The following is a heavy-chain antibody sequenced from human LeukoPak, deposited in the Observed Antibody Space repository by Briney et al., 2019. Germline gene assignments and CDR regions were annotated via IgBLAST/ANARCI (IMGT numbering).Heavy chain of an antibody. Sequence: QPGGSLRLSCAGSGFTFNSYAMSWVRQAPGKGLEWVCGIRGSGSETFYADSVKGRFTISRDNSINALYLQMNSLRVEDTALYYCAKDRLRFLIPHDWGQGTLVTVSS. J-gene: IGHJ4*02. CDR2: IRGSGSET. CDR3: AKDRLRFLIPHD. D-gene: IGHD3-3*01. CDR1: GFTFNSYA. V-gene: IGHV3-23*01.